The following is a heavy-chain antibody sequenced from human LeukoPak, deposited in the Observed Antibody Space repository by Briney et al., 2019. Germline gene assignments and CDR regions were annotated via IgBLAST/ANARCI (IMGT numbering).Heavy chain of an antibody. D-gene: IGHD6-6*01. V-gene: IGHV4-30-4*08. J-gene: IGHJ6*03. CDR1: GGSISSGDYY. Sequence: SETLSLTCTVSGGSISSGDYYWSWIRQPPGKGLEWIGYIYYSGSTYYNPSLKSRVIISVDTSKNRFSLKLSSVTAADTAVYYCARESSGSGPFYYYYYMDVWGKGTTVTVSS. CDR2: IYYSGST. CDR3: ARESSGSGPFYYYYYMDV.